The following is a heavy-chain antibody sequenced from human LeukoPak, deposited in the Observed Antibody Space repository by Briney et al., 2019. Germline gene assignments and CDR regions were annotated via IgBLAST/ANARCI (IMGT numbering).Heavy chain of an antibody. Sequence: SGGSLRLSCAASGFTFSSYSMNWVRQAPGKGLEWVSSISSSSSYIYYADSVKGRFTISRDNAKNSLYLQMNSLRAEDTALYYCAKDILSKGDYEDYYYYGMDVWGQGTTVTVSS. CDR2: ISSSSSYI. J-gene: IGHJ6*02. D-gene: IGHD4-17*01. V-gene: IGHV3-21*04. CDR3: AKDILSKGDYEDYYYYGMDV. CDR1: GFTFSSYS.